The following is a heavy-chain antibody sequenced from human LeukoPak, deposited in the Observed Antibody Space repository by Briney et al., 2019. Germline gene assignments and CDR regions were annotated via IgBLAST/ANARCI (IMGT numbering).Heavy chain of an antibody. Sequence: ASVKVSCKASGYTFTGYYMHWVRQAPGQGLEWMGRTNPNSGGTNYAQKFQGRVTMTRDTSISTAYMELSRLRSDDTAVYYCARVTIFGVVTIDYWGQGTLVTVSS. CDR3: ARVTIFGVVTIDY. V-gene: IGHV1-2*06. D-gene: IGHD3-3*01. CDR1: GYTFTGYY. J-gene: IGHJ4*02. CDR2: TNPNSGGT.